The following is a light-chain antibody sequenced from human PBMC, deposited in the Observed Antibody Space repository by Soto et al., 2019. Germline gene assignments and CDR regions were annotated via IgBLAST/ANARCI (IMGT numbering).Light chain of an antibody. CDR1: QSMDNY. Sequence: EIVLTPSPATLSLSPGERVSLSCRASQSMDNYLAWYQQKPGQPPRLLIYCASTRATDMPGRFSGSGSGTDFTLTISSLQAEDVAVYYCHQYNSSPRTFGHGTKVDIK. CDR3: HQYNSSPRT. CDR2: CAS. V-gene: IGKV3-15*01. J-gene: IGKJ1*01.